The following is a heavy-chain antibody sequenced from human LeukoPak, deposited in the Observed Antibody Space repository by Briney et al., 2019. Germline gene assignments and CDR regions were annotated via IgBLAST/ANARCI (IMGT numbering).Heavy chain of an antibody. CDR1: GFTFSDYY. CDR2: ISSSGSTI. Sequence: GGSLRLSCAASGFTFSDYYMSWIRQAPGKGLEWVSYISSSGSTIYYADSVKGRFTISRDNAKNSLYLQMNSLRAEDTAVYYCASYPYYDILPYWGQGTLVTVSS. CDR3: ASYPYYDILPY. J-gene: IGHJ4*02. D-gene: IGHD3-9*01. V-gene: IGHV3-11*01.